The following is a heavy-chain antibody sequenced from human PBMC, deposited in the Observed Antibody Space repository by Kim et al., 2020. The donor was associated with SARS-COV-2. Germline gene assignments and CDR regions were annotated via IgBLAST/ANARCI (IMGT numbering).Heavy chain of an antibody. J-gene: IGHJ6*02. CDR3: ARKDIVVVVAAPYYGMDV. V-gene: IGHV3-30*01. Sequence: KGRFTISRDNSKDTLYLQMNSLRAEDTAVYYCARKDIVVVVAAPYYGMDVWGQGTTVTVSS. D-gene: IGHD2-15*01.